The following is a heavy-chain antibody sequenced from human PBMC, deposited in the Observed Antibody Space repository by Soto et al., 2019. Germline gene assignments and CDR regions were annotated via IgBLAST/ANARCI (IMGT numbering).Heavy chain of an antibody. J-gene: IGHJ6*03. Sequence: SEXLSLTCTVSGGSISSYYWSWIRQPPGKGLEWIGYIYYSGSTNYNPSLKSRVTISVDTSKNQFSLKRSSVTAADTAVYYCARGDSYYDFWSGYPHSYYYYLDVWGKGTKVTVSS. CDR2: IYYSGST. D-gene: IGHD3-3*01. CDR1: GGSISSYY. CDR3: ARGDSYYDFWSGYPHSYYYYLDV. V-gene: IGHV4-59*01.